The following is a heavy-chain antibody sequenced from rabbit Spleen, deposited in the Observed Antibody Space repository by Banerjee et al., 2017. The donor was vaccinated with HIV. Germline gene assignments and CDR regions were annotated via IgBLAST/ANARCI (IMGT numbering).Heavy chain of an antibody. CDR1: GVSFSISSY. CDR3: ARSTDYNGVSWRAELTRLDL. CDR2: IAGSSSGFT. Sequence: QEQLEESGGDLVKPGSSLTLTCTASGVSFSISSYMCWVRQAPGKGLEWIACIAGSSSGFTYSATWAKGRFTCSKTSSTTVTLQLTSLTAADTATYFCARSTDYNGVSWRAELTRLDLWGQGTLVTVS. D-gene: IGHD2-1*01. V-gene: IGHV1S45*01. J-gene: IGHJ3*01.